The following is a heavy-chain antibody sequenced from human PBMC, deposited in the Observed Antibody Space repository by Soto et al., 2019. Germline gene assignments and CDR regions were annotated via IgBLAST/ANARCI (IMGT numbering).Heavy chain of an antibody. CDR1: GFSLRTRGVG. CDR3: ARINYYGSRNYRVAD. J-gene: IGHJ4*02. V-gene: IGHV2-5*02. CDR2: IYWDSDK. D-gene: IGHD3-10*01. Sequence: SGPTLVNPTQTLTLTCTFSGFSLRTRGVGVGWIRQPPGKALEWLALIYWDSDKLYSTSLKTRLTISKDTSKNQVVLTMTNMDPVDTATYFCARINYYGSRNYRVADWGQGTLVTVSS.